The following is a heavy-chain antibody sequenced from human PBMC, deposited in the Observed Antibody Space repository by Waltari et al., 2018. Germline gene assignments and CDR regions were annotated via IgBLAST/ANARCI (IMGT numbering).Heavy chain of an antibody. Sequence: EVQLVQSGAAVKKPGESLTISCKGSGYSFTSYWIGWVRQMPGKGLEWMGIIYPGDSDTRYSPSFQGQVTISADKSISTAYLQWSSLKASDTAMYYCARQSSSEIDAFDIWGQGTMVTVSS. D-gene: IGHD6-6*01. CDR3: ARQSSSEIDAFDI. CDR2: IYPGDSDT. CDR1: GYSFTSYW. J-gene: IGHJ3*02. V-gene: IGHV5-51*01.